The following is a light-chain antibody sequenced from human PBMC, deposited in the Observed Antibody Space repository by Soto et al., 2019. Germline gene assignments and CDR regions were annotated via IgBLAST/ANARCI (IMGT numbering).Light chain of an antibody. CDR3: CSYAGSSTSGYV. Sequence: QSVLTQPASVSGSPGQSITTSCTGTSSDVGSYNLVSWYQQHPGKAPKLMIYEGSKRPSGVSNRFSGSKSGNTASLTISGLQAEDEADYYCCSYAGSSTSGYVFGTGTKVTVL. V-gene: IGLV2-23*01. J-gene: IGLJ1*01. CDR2: EGS. CDR1: SSDVGSYNL.